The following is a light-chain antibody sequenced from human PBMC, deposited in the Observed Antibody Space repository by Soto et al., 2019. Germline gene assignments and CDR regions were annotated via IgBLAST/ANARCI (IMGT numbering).Light chain of an antibody. CDR3: QQYGSSPGT. CDR2: GAS. J-gene: IGKJ1*01. Sequence: EIVLTQSPGTLSLSPGERATLSCRASQSVTSNYLAWYQQKPGQAPRLLIFGASIRATGLPDRFSGGGSGTDFTLTIARLEPEDFAVYYCQQYGSSPGTFGQGTKVDIK. V-gene: IGKV3-20*01. CDR1: QSVTSNY.